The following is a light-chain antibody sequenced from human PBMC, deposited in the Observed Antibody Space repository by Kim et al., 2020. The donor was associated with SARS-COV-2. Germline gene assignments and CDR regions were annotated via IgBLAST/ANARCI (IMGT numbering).Light chain of an antibody. J-gene: IGLJ3*02. CDR3: CSYAGSSV. CDR2: EGS. Sequence: QSALTQPASGSGSPGQSITISCTGTSSDVGSYNLVSWYQQHPGKAPKLMIYEGSKRPSGVSNRFSGSKSGNTASLTISGLQAEDEADYYCCSYAGSSVFGGGTQLTVL. V-gene: IGLV2-23*01. CDR1: SSDVGSYNL.